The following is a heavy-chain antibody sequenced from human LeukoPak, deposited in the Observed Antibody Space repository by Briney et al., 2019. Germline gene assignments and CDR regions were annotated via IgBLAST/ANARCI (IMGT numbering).Heavy chain of an antibody. Sequence: PSETLSLTCTVSGGSITSYSWSWIRQPPGRGLEWIAYIYYSGNTNSNPSLKSRVTISVDTSKNQFSLKLNSVTAADTAVYYCARGGDYGDLRYFDYWGQGTLVTVSS. V-gene: IGHV4-59*01. CDR1: GGSITSYS. CDR2: IYYSGNT. J-gene: IGHJ4*02. D-gene: IGHD4-17*01. CDR3: ARGGDYGDLRYFDY.